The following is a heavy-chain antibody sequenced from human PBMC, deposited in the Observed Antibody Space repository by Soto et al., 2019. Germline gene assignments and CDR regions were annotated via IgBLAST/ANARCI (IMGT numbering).Heavy chain of an antibody. J-gene: IGHJ4*02. CDR3: ARTGTSHY. V-gene: IGHV3-7*05. Sequence: EVQLVESGGGLVQPGGSLRLSCAASGFTFADYWMTWVRQAPGRGLEWVANIEKDGGKKYYLDSVKGRFTISRDNTNNSLSLQMSSLRTEDTAVYYCARTGTSHYLGQGTLVTVSS. D-gene: IGHD1-1*01. CDR2: IEKDGGKK. CDR1: GFTFADYW.